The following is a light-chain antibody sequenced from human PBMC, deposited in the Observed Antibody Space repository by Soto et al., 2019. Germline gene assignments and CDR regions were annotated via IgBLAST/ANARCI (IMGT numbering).Light chain of an antibody. V-gene: IGKV3-15*01. CDR3: QQYDGWPPYT. CDR2: GAS. J-gene: IGKJ2*01. CDR1: QSVNSN. Sequence: EIVMTQSPATLSVSPGERATLSCSASQSVNSNLAWFQQKPGQPPRLLIYGASTRATGIAARFSGSGSGTEFTLTISSLRSEDFAVYYCQQYDGWPPYTFGQGTNLEIK.